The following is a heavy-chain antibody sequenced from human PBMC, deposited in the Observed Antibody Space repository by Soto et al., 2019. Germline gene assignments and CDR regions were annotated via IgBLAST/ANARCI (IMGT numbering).Heavy chain of an antibody. Sequence: ASVKVSCKASGYTFTNYGISWVRQAPGQGLEWMGWINVYNGNTKYAQKVQGRVTMTTDTSTSTAYMELRSLISDDTAVYYFARGVGSGSYYNQYNWFDPWGQGTLVTVSS. CDR3: ARGVGSGSYYNQYNWFDP. V-gene: IGHV1-18*01. J-gene: IGHJ5*02. CDR1: GYTFTNYG. D-gene: IGHD3-10*01. CDR2: INVYNGNT.